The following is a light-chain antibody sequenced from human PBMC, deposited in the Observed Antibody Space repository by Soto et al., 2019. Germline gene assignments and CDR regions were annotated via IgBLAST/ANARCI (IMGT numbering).Light chain of an antibody. CDR1: QSISSY. J-gene: IGKJ1*01. CDR2: AAS. CDR3: QESYSTPRWT. Sequence: DIQVTQSPSSLSACVGDRFTITCRSSQSISSYLNWYQQKPGKAPKLLIYAASTLQSGVPSRFSGSGSGTDFTLTISSLQPEDFATYYCQESYSTPRWTFGQGTKVDI. V-gene: IGKV1-39*01.